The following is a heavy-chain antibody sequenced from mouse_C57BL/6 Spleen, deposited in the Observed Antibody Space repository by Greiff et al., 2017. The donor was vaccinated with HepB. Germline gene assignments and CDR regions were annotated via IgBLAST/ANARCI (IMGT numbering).Heavy chain of an antibody. J-gene: IGHJ2*01. CDR2: IYPGSGST. V-gene: IGHV1-55*01. CDR3: ARSMGQLRLQGY. Sequence: QVQLQQPGAELVKPGASVKMSCKASGYTFTSYWITWVKQRPGQGLEWIGDIYPGSGSTNYNEKFKSKATLTVDTSSSTAYMQLSSLTSEDSAVYYCARSMGQLRLQGYWGQGTTLTVSS. D-gene: IGHD3-2*02. CDR1: GYTFTSYW.